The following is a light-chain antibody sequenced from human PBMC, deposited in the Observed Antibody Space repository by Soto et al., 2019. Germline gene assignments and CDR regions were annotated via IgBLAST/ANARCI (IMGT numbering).Light chain of an antibody. CDR1: STDVGAYNY. J-gene: IGLJ1*01. Sequence: QSVLAQPASVSGSPGQSITISCTGTSTDVGAYNYVAWYQQHPGKAPKLIIYEVTNRPSGVSYRFSASKSGNTASLTISGLHSEDEADYYCISYTGKSASDVFGTGTKVTVL. CDR2: EVT. V-gene: IGLV2-14*01. CDR3: ISYTGKSASDV.